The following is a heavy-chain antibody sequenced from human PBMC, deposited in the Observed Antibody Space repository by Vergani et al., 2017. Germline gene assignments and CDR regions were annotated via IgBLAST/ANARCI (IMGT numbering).Heavy chain of an antibody. CDR3: ARHVGVYDILTRSIGWFDP. CDR2: IYYSGST. J-gene: IGHJ5*02. CDR1: GGSISSSSYY. Sequence: QLQLQESGPGLVKPSETLSLTCTVSGGSISSSSYYWGWIRQPPGKGLEWIGSIYYSGSTYYNPSLKSRVTISVDTSKNQFSLKLSSVTAADTAVYYCARHVGVYDILTRSIGWFDPWGQGTLVTVSS. D-gene: IGHD3-9*01. V-gene: IGHV4-39*01.